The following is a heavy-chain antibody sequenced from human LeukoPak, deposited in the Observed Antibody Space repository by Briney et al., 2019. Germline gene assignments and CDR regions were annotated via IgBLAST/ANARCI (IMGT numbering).Heavy chain of an antibody. CDR3: ARDCSGGSCYGAFDI. CDR2: IYDSGST. Sequence: PSETLSLTCTVSGASIRSGDYYWSWIRQPPGKGLEWIGYIYDSGSTYYNPSLKSRITISVDTSENRFSLRLSSVTATDTAVYYCARDCSGGSCYGAFDIWGQGTMVTVSS. CDR1: GASIRSGDYY. D-gene: IGHD2-15*01. J-gene: IGHJ3*02. V-gene: IGHV4-30-4*01.